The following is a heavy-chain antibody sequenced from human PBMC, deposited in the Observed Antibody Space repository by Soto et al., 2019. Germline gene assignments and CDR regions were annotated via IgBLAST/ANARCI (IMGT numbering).Heavy chain of an antibody. V-gene: IGHV1-46*01. J-gene: IGHJ4*02. CDR3: ARDVIEHYDYVWGSYRPTMAFDY. CDR2: INPSGGST. D-gene: IGHD3-16*01. Sequence: ASVKVSCKASGYTFTSYYMHWVRQAPGQGLEWMGIINPSGGSTSYAQKFQGRVTMTRDTSTSTVYMELGSLRSEDTAVYYCARDVIEHYDYVWGSYRPTMAFDYWGQGTLVTVSS. CDR1: GYTFTSYY.